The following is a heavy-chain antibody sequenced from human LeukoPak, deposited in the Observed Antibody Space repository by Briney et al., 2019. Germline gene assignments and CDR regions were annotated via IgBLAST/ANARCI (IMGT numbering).Heavy chain of an antibody. Sequence: ASVKVSCKASGYTFNSSYMHWVRQAPGQGLEWMGIINPSDDSTRYAQKFQGRVTMTKDTSTNTVYMHLSSLSSDDTAVYYCARGKGRGYGSGSYSPGDWYFDLWGRGTLVTVSS. CDR1: GYTFNSSY. D-gene: IGHD3-10*01. CDR2: INPSDDST. J-gene: IGHJ2*01. CDR3: ARGKGRGYGSGSYSPGDWYFDL. V-gene: IGHV1-46*02.